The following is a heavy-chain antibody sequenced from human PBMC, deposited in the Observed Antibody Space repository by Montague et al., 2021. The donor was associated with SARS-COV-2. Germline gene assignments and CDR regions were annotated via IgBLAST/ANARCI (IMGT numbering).Heavy chain of an antibody. CDR1: GGSISSSSYY. CDR3: ARVISRQNNIVVVGLYYFDY. D-gene: IGHD2-15*01. CDR2: IYYSGST. Sequence: SETLSLTCTVSGGSISSSSYYWGWIRQPPGKGLEWIGSIYYSGSTYYNLSLKSRVTISVDTSKNQFSLKLSSVTAADTAVYYCARVISRQNNIVVVGLYYFDYWGQGTLVTVSS. V-gene: IGHV4-39*07. J-gene: IGHJ4*02.